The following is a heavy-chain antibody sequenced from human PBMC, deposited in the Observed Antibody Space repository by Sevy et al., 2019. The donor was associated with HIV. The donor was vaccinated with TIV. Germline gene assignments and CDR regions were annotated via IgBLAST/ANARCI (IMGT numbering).Heavy chain of an antibody. CDR3: ARGGTIFGLVRRYFDY. D-gene: IGHD3-3*01. Sequence: GGSLRLSCAASGFSVNSNYMTWVRQAPGKGLDWVSIIYSDGSTKYADALKGRFTISRDNSKNTMYLQMNSLRVEDTAVYYCARGGTIFGLVRRYFDYWGQGTLVTVSS. CDR1: GFSVNSNY. J-gene: IGHJ4*02. V-gene: IGHV3-66*01. CDR2: IYSDGST.